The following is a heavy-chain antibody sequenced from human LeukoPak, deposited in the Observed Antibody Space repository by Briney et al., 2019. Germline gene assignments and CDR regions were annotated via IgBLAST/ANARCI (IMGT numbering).Heavy chain of an antibody. CDR1: GYSFTNYW. CDR3: ARRVVNNRNWYFDL. J-gene: IGHJ2*01. D-gene: IGHD4-23*01. CDR2: IYPGDSDT. Sequence: GESLKISCKGSGYSFTNYWIDWVRQMPGKGLEWMAIIYPGDSDTRYSPSFQGQVTISADKSINTAYLQWSSLKASDTAMYYCARRVVNNRNWYFDLWGRGTLVTVSS. V-gene: IGHV5-51*01.